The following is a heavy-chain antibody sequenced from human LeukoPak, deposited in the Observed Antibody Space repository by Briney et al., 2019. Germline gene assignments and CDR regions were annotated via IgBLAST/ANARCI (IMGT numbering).Heavy chain of an antibody. CDR1: GGTFSSYA. CDR2: IIPIFGTA. D-gene: IGHD3-3*01. J-gene: IGHJ4*02. CDR3: ARDSSLYYDFWSGNPPVDY. V-gene: IGHV1-69*13. Sequence: EASVKVSCKASGGTFSSYAISWVRQAPGQGLEWMGGIIPIFGTANYAQKFQGRVTITADESTSTAYMELSSLRSEDTAVYYCARDSSLYYDFWSGNPPVDYWGQGTLITVSS.